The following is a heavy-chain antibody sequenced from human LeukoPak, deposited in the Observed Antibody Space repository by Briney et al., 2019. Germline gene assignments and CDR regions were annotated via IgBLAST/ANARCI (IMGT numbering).Heavy chain of an antibody. J-gene: IGHJ6*03. CDR2: INHSGST. Sequence: PSETLSLTCAVYGGSFSGYYWSWIRRPPGKGLEWIGEINHSGSTNYNPSLKSRVTISVDTSKNQFSLKLSSVTAADTAVYYCASLRYSSSRPNYYYYYMDVWGKGTTVTVSS. CDR3: ASLRYSSSRPNYYYYYMDV. CDR1: GGSFSGYY. V-gene: IGHV4-34*01. D-gene: IGHD6-6*01.